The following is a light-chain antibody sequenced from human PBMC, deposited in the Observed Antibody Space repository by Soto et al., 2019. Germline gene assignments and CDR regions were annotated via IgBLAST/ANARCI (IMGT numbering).Light chain of an antibody. CDR2: EVS. CDR1: SSDIGNYDF. J-gene: IGLJ2*01. V-gene: IGLV2-14*01. Sequence: QSAVTQPASVSGSPGQSITISCTGTSSDIGNYDFVSWYQQVPGTAPKAMIYEVSSRPSGVSNRFSGSKSGNTASLTISGLQAEDEAYYYCSSYTTSTSFILFGGGTKVTVL. CDR3: SSYTTSTSFIL.